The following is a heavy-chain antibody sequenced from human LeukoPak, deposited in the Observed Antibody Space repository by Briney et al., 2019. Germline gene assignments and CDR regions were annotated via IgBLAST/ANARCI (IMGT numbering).Heavy chain of an antibody. CDR1: GFRFSNYW. CDR2: IKHDGSGP. V-gene: IGHV3-7*01. CDR3: ARAREITVSGTDYFDY. Sequence: GGSLRLSCAVSGFRFSNYWMTGVRQAPGKGLEWVANIKHDGSGPSYLDSVKGRFTISRDNARYSLSLQMSSLRAEDTAVYYCARAREITVSGTDYFDYWGQGALVTVSS. J-gene: IGHJ4*02. D-gene: IGHD6-19*01.